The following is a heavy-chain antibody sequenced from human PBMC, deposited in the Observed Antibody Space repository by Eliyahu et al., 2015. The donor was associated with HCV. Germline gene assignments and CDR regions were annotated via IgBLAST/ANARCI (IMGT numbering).Heavy chain of an antibody. D-gene: IGHD6-19*01. CDR1: GFTFSSYA. CDR3: AKERIKAIAVAGTGYEY. V-gene: IGHV3-23*01. J-gene: IGHJ4*02. Sequence: EVQLLESGGGLVQPGGSLRLSXAASGFTFSSYAMSWVRQAPGKGLEWVSGVSGSGTSTYYADSVKGRFTISRDNSKNTLYLQMSSLRAEDTAVYYCAKERIKAIAVAGTGYEYWGQGTLVTVSS. CDR2: VSGSGTST.